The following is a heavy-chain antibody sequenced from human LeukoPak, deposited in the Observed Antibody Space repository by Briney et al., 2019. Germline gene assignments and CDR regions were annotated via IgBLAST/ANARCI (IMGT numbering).Heavy chain of an antibody. V-gene: IGHV1-18*01. D-gene: IGHD3-10*01. CDR3: AKGGDFDFALYWYFDL. J-gene: IGHJ2*01. CDR1: GYTFTSYG. CDR2: ISAYNGNT. Sequence: ASVKVSCKASGYTFTSYGISWVRQAPGQGLEWMGWISAYNGNTNYAQKLQGRVTMTTDTSTSTAYMELRSLRSDDTAVYYCAKGGDFDFALYWYFDLWGRGTLVTVSS.